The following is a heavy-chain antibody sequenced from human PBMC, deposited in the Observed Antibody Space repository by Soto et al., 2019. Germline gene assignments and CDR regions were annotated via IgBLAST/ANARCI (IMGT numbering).Heavy chain of an antibody. Sequence: AGSLTLSCAASGFTFSSYGMHCVRQAPGKGLEWVAVISYDGRNKYYTDSVKGRFTISRDTSKNTLYLQMNSVRAEDTAVYYYPKGTRGDYSRGCSCPGLFYFSYGMDVWGQGTTVTVSS. CDR2: ISYDGRNK. D-gene: IGHD2-15*01. J-gene: IGHJ6*02. CDR1: GFTFSSYG. V-gene: IGHV3-30*18. CDR3: PKGTRGDYSRGCSCPGLFYFSYGMDV.